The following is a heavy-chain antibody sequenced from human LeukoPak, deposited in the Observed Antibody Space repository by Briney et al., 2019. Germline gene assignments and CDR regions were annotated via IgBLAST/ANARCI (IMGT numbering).Heavy chain of an antibody. CDR1: GYTFSSYG. Sequence: ASVKVSCKASGYTFSSYGIIWVRQAPGQGLEWMGWISAYDGNTNFAQKLQGRVTMTRDTSTSTVYMELSSLRSEDTAVYYCARDFGLDCSSTSCYAGYYYYGMDVWGQGTTVTVSS. V-gene: IGHV1-18*01. CDR3: ARDFGLDCSSTSCYAGYYYYGMDV. CDR2: ISAYDGNT. J-gene: IGHJ6*02. D-gene: IGHD2-2*01.